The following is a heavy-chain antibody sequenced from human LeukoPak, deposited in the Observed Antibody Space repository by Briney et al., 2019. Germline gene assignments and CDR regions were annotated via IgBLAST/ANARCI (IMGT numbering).Heavy chain of an antibody. CDR3: ARGEYYYDSSGSVGGDAFDI. CDR2: INWNGGST. D-gene: IGHD3-22*01. J-gene: IGHJ3*02. Sequence: AGGSLRLSCAASGFTFDDYGMSWVRQAPGKGPEWVSGINWNGGSTGYADSVKGRFTISRDNAKNSLYLQMNSLRAEGTALYYCARGEYYYDSSGSVGGDAFDIWGQGTMVTVSS. V-gene: IGHV3-20*04. CDR1: GFTFDDYG.